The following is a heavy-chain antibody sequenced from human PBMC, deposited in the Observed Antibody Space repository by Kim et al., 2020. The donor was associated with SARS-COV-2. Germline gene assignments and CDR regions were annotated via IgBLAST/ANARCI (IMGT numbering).Heavy chain of an antibody. V-gene: IGHV1-18*01. J-gene: IGHJ3*02. CDR2: ISAYNGNT. CDR1: GYTFTSYG. CDR3: ARAIYCSGGSCYFYAFDI. Sequence: ASVKVSCKASGYTFTSYGISWVRQAPGQGLEWMGWISAYNGNTNYAQKLQGRVTMTTDTSTSTAYMELRSLRSDDTAVYYCARAIYCSGGSCYFYAFDIWGQGTMVTVSS. D-gene: IGHD2-15*01.